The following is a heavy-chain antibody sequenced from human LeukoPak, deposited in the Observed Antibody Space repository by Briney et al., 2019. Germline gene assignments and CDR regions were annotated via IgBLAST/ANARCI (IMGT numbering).Heavy chain of an antibody. CDR2: IIPIFGTA. D-gene: IGHD1-26*01. Sequence: ASVKVSCKASGGTFSSYAISWVRQAPGQGLEWMGGIIPIFGTANYAQKFQGRVTITADESTSTAYMELSSLRSEDTAVYYCARAKTAVWELPTIGDAFDIWGQGTMVTVSS. V-gene: IGHV1-69*13. CDR1: GGTFSSYA. CDR3: ARAKTAVWELPTIGDAFDI. J-gene: IGHJ3*02.